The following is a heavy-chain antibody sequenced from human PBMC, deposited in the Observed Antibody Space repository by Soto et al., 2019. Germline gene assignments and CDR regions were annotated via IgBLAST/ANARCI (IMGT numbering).Heavy chain of an antibody. CDR3: AKRGSGSQFDY. CDR1: GVTVSSYG. J-gene: IGHJ4*02. D-gene: IGHD1-26*01. Sequence: PGGSLRLSCAASGVTVSSYGMSWVRQAPGKGLEWVSVISGSGTSTYYADSVKGRFTISRDNSKNTLYLQMNSLRAEDTAVYYCAKRGSGSQFDYWGQGTLLTVSS. V-gene: IGHV3-23*01. CDR2: ISGSGTST.